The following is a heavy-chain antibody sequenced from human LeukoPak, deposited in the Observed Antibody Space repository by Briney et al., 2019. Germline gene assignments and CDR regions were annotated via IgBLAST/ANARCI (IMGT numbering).Heavy chain of an antibody. CDR3: ARSIRWLSE. Sequence: MPSETLSLTCTVSGGSISSSSNYWGWIRQPPGKGLEWIGSIDYSGSTYYNPSLKSRVTISVDTSKNQFSLKLSSVTAADTAVYYCARSIRWLSEWGQGTLVTVSS. J-gene: IGHJ4*02. CDR1: GGSISSSSNY. CDR2: IDYSGST. V-gene: IGHV4-39*07. D-gene: IGHD5-12*01.